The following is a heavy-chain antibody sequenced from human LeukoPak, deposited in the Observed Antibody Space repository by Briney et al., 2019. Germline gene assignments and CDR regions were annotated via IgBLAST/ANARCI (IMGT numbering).Heavy chain of an antibody. V-gene: IGHV1-2*02. Sequence: ASVKVSCKASGYTFTGYYMHWVRQAPGQGLEWMGWINPNSGGTNYAQKFQGRVTMTRDTSISTAYMELRSLRSDDTAVYYCARGWRSTYSLDIWGQGTMVTVSS. J-gene: IGHJ3*02. CDR3: ARGWRSTYSLDI. D-gene: IGHD6-6*01. CDR1: GYTFTGYY. CDR2: INPNSGGT.